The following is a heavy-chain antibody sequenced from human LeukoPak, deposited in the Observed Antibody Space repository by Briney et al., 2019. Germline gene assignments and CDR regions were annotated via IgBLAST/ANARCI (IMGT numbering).Heavy chain of an antibody. CDR2: IIPIFGTA. CDR3: ARSLADLGYFDY. D-gene: IGHD6-19*01. J-gene: IGHJ4*02. V-gene: IGHV1-69*13. Sequence: SVKVSCKASGYTFTSYGISWVRQAPGQGLEWMGGIIPIFGTANYAQKFQGRVTITADESTSTAYMELSSLRSEDTAVYYRARSLADLGYFDYWGQGTLVTVSS. CDR1: GYTFTSYG.